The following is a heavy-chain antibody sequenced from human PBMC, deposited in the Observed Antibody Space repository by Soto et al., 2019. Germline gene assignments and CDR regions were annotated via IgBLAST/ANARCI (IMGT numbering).Heavy chain of an antibody. Sequence: PXESLKISFKGSGYKFTSYWIGWVGQMPGKGLEWMGMIYPGDSYTRYSPSSQGQVTISADKSISTAYLQWSSLKASDTAMYYCATRGTPPADYYYYYGMDVWGQGTTVTVSS. J-gene: IGHJ6*02. CDR3: ATRGTPPADYYYYYGMDV. CDR1: GYKFTSYW. CDR2: IYPGDSYT. D-gene: IGHD3-16*01. V-gene: IGHV5-51*01.